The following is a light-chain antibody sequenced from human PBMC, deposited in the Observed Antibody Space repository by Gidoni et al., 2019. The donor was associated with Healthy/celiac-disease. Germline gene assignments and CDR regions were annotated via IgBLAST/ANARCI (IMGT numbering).Light chain of an antibody. CDR2: AAS. V-gene: IGKV1-12*01. Sequence: DIQMTQSPSSVSASVGDRVTITCRASQGISSWLAWYQQKPGKAPKLLLYAASSLQSWVPSRFFGSGSWTDFTLPISSLQPEDFSTYYCHQANSFPPLTFGGGTKVEIK. CDR1: QGISSW. CDR3: HQANSFPPLT. J-gene: IGKJ4*01.